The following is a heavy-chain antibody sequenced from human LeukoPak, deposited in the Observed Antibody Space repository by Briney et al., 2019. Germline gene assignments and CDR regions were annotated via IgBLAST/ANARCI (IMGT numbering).Heavy chain of an antibody. Sequence: ASVKVSCKASGYTFTGYYMHWVRQAPGQGLGWMGWINPNSGGTNYAQKFQGRVTMTRDTSISTAYMELSRLRSDDTAVYYCARVLYYYDSSGYPGGYWGQGTLVTVSS. V-gene: IGHV1-2*02. CDR1: GYTFTGYY. CDR3: ARVLYYYDSSGYPGGY. D-gene: IGHD3-22*01. CDR2: INPNSGGT. J-gene: IGHJ4*02.